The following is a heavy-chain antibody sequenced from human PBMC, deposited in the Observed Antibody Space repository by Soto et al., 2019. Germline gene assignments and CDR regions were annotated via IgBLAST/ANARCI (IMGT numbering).Heavy chain of an antibody. CDR1: GFTFSRYE. CDR2: ISTSGSTI. D-gene: IGHD6-13*01. Sequence: EVQLVESGGDLVQPGGSLRLSCAASGFTFSRYEMNWVRQAPGKGLEWISYISTSGSTIYYADSVKGRFTISSDNAKNSLYLQMNSLIAEDTAVYYCARELAAAGSFDYWGQGTLVTVSS. CDR3: ARELAAAGSFDY. J-gene: IGHJ4*02. V-gene: IGHV3-48*03.